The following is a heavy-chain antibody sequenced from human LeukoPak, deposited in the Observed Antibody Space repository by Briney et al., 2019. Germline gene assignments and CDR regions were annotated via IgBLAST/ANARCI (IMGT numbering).Heavy chain of an antibody. CDR1: GGSISTNDYF. CDR3: ARAPLTTATSDYFDL. D-gene: IGHD4-17*01. Sequence: SETLSLTCTVSGGSISTNDYFWSWIRQSPEKGLEWIGYIHYSGITKSNPSLESRLTLSVDTTKNQLSLRLTSVTAADTAVYYCARAPLTTATSDYFDLWGLGTLVTVSS. V-gene: IGHV4-30-4*01. J-gene: IGHJ4*02. CDR2: IHYSGIT.